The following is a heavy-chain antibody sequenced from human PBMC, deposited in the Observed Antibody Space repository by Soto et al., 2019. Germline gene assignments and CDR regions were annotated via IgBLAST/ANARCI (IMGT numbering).Heavy chain of an antibody. V-gene: IGHV3-33*01. J-gene: IGHJ6*03. CDR1: GFTFSSYG. CDR2: IWYDGSNK. CDR3: ARGYGSGYMDV. Sequence: GGSLRLSCAASGFTFSSYGMHWVRQAPGKGLEWVAVIWYDGSNKYYADSVKGRFTISRDNSKNTLYLQMNSLRAEETAGYYCARGYGSGYMDVWGKGTTVTVSS. D-gene: IGHD3-10*01.